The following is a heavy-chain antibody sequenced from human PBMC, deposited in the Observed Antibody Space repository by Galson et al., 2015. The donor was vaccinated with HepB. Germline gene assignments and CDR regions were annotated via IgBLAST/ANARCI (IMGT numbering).Heavy chain of an antibody. CDR1: GGSFSGYY. CDR2: INHSGST. J-gene: IGHJ4*02. CDR3: ARSIVDPSDLDY. Sequence: SETLSLTCAVYGGSFSGYYWSWIRQPPGKGLEWIGEINHSGSTNYNPSLKSRVTISVDTSKNQFSLKLSSVTAADTAVYYCARSIVDPSDLDYWGQGTLVTVSS. V-gene: IGHV4-34*01. D-gene: IGHD1-26*01.